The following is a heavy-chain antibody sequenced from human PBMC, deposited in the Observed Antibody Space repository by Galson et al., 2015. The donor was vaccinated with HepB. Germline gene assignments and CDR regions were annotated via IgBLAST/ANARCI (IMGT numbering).Heavy chain of an antibody. Sequence: SLRLSCAAPGFTFSSYAMHWVRQAPGKGLEWVAAISYDGSNKYYADSVKGRFTISRDNSKNTLYLQMNSLRAEDTAVYYCARDRGLRGTYYFDYWGQGTLVTVSS. CDR1: GFTFSSYA. V-gene: IGHV3-30-3*01. D-gene: IGHD4-17*01. J-gene: IGHJ4*02. CDR3: ARDRGLRGTYYFDY. CDR2: ISYDGSNK.